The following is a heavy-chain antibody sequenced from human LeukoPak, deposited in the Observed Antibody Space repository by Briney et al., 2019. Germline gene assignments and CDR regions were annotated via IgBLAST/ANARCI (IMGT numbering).Heavy chain of an antibody. CDR2: IYYSGST. CDR3: GRVECVGELSLLVI. Sequence: SETLSLTCTVSGGSVSSGTYYWSWIRQPPGEGLAWIGYIYYSGSTNYNPSLKSRVTISVDTSKNQFYLKLSSVAAGDAAVYYCGRVECVGELSLLVIWGEGTMGSVSS. D-gene: IGHD3-10*01. V-gene: IGHV4-61*01. J-gene: IGHJ3*02. CDR1: GGSVSSGTYY.